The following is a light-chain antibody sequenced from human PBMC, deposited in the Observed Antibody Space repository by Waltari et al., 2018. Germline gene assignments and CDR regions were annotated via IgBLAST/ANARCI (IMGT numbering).Light chain of an antibody. J-gene: IGKJ4*02. Sequence: DIVMTLSPDSLAVYMVGRATIDFTSSQSILSNSNKKNYLAWYQQKSGQPTKLLIYWASTRESGVPDRFSGSVSGTTFTLTISSLQAEDVAVYYCHQYYNTPRTFGRGTKVEIK. CDR1: QSILSNSNKKNY. CDR2: WAS. CDR3: HQYYNTPRT. V-gene: IGKV4-1*01.